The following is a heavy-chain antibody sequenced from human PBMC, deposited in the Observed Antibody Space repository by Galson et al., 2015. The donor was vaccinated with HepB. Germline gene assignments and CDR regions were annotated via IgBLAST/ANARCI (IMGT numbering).Heavy chain of an antibody. V-gene: IGHV4-61*01. D-gene: IGHD3-10*01. Sequence: ETLSLTCTVSGGSVSSGSYYWSWIRQPPGKGLEWIGYIYYSGSTNYNPSLKSRVTISVDTSKNQFSLKLSSVTAADTAVYYCARDFFSGPDVWGQGTMVTVSS. CDR2: IYYSGST. CDR1: GGSVSSGSYY. J-gene: IGHJ3*01. CDR3: ARDFFSGPDV.